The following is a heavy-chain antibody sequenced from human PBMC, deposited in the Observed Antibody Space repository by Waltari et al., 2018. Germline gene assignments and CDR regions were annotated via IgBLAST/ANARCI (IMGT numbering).Heavy chain of an antibody. J-gene: IGHJ4*02. Sequence: QVQLVQSGAEGKKPGASVKVSCKASGYTFTENYMRGGRQAPGQGLEWMGRVNPSSGVTNYAQKFQGRVTMTRDTSINTVDMELSRLRSDDTAEYYCARGGPTIFGVLNTKRFDYWGQGTLVTVSS. D-gene: IGHD3-3*01. V-gene: IGHV1-2*06. CDR2: VNPSSGVT. CDR3: ARGGPTIFGVLNTKRFDY. CDR1: GYTFTENY.